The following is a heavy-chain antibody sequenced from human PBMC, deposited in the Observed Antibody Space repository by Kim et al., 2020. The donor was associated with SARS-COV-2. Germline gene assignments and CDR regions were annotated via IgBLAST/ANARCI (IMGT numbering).Heavy chain of an antibody. CDR2: IHFSGST. V-gene: IGHV4-59*01. D-gene: IGHD3-22*01. CDR3: ARGRVNHYYYGLDV. CDR1: GGSISTYY. Sequence: SETLSLTCTVSGGSISTYYWSWIRQPPGKGLEWIGHIHFSGSTNYNSSLKSRVTISVDTSKNQFSLNLNSLTAADTAEYYCARGRVNHYYYGLDVWGQGTTVTVSS. J-gene: IGHJ6*02.